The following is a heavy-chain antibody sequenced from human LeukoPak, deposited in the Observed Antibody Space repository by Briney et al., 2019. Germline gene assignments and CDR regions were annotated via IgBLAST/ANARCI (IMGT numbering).Heavy chain of an antibody. Sequence: PGGSLRLSCAASGFTVSSSYLSWVRQAPGKGLEWVSVIYSDGSRYCADSVKGRFTISRDNGKNTLYLQMNSLRAEDTAVYYCARGSTYYDSSGQVPFDYWGQGTLVTVSS. V-gene: IGHV3-53*01. D-gene: IGHD3-22*01. CDR2: IYSDGSR. CDR1: GFTVSSSY. CDR3: ARGSTYYDSSGQVPFDY. J-gene: IGHJ4*02.